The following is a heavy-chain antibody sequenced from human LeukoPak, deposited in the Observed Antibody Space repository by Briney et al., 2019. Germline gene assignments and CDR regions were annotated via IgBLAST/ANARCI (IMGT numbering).Heavy chain of an antibody. CDR3: ARDGEYSYGYNDY. CDR1: GFTFSSYW. Sequence: PGGSLRLSCAASGFTFSSYWMRWVRQAPGKGLVWVSRINSDGSSTSYADSVKGRFTISRDNAKNTLYLQMNSLRAEDTAVYYCARDGEYSYGYNDYWGQGTLVTVSS. D-gene: IGHD5-18*01. V-gene: IGHV3-74*01. CDR2: INSDGSST. J-gene: IGHJ4*02.